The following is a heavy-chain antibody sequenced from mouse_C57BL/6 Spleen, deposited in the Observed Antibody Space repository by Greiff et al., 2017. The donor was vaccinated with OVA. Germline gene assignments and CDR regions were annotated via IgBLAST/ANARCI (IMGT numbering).Heavy chain of an antibody. CDR2: ISSGGSYN. CDR3: ARQSNYFDY. Sequence: EVKLVESGGDLVKPGGSLKLSCAASGFTFSSYGMSWVRQTPDKRLEWVATISSGGSYNYYQDSVKGRFTISRDNAKNTLYLQMRSLKSEDTDMYYCARQSNYFDYWGQGTTLTVSS. J-gene: IGHJ2*01. V-gene: IGHV5-6*01. CDR1: GFTFSSYG.